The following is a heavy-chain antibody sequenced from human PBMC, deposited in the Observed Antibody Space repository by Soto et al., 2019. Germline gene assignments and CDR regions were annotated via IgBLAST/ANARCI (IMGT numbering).Heavy chain of an antibody. CDR1: GYTFADYA. V-gene: IGHV1-3*01. J-gene: IGHJ4*02. CDR3: ARGHTSGWYSFDY. Sequence: ASVKVSCTASGYTFADYAVHWVRQAPGQSLEWMGWINAGNGNTKYSQKFQGRVSITRDTSATTAYMELSGLRSEDTAVYFCARGHTSGWYSFDYWGQGTLVTVS. CDR2: INAGNGNT. D-gene: IGHD6-19*01.